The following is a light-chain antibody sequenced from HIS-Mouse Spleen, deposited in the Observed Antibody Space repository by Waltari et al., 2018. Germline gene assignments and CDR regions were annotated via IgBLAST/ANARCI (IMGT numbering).Light chain of an antibody. J-gene: IGLJ1*01. CDR3: SSYTSSSTYV. CDR2: DVS. Sequence: QYALTQPASVSGSPGQSITISCTGTSSDVGGYNYGSWYQQHPGKAPKLMIYDVSNRPSGVSNRFSGSKSGNTASLTISGLQAEDEADYYCSSYTSSSTYVFGTGTKVTVL. V-gene: IGLV2-14*03. CDR1: SSDVGGYNY.